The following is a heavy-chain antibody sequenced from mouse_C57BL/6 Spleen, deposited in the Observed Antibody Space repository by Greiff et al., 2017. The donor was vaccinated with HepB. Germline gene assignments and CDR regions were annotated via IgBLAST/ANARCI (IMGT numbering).Heavy chain of an antibody. CDR3: ARRRGSSYDYAMDY. Sequence: EVMLVESGGDLVKPGGSLKLSCAASGFTFSSYGMSWVRQTPDKRLEWVATISSGGSYTYYPDSVKGRFTISRDNAKNTLYLQMSSLKSEDTAMYYCARRRGSSYDYAMDYWGQGTSVTVSS. V-gene: IGHV5-6*02. CDR1: GFTFSSYG. CDR2: ISSGGSYT. D-gene: IGHD1-1*01. J-gene: IGHJ4*01.